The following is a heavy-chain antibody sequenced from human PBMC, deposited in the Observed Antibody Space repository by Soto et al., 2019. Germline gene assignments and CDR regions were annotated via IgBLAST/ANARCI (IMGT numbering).Heavy chain of an antibody. CDR2: ISSSSSYI. J-gene: IGHJ4*02. V-gene: IGHV3-21*01. CDR1: GFTFSSYS. CDR3: ARTPVETGAHLGYFDY. D-gene: IGHD3-16*01. Sequence: EVQLVESGGGLVKPGGSLRLSCAASGFTFSSYSMNWVRQAPGKGLEWVSSISSSSSYIYYADSVKGRFTISRDNAKNSLYLQMNSLRAEDTAVYYCARTPVETGAHLGYFDYWGQGTLVTVSS.